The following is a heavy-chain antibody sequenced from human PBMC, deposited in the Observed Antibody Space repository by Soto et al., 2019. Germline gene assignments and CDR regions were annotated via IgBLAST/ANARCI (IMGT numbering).Heavy chain of an antibody. CDR3: ARDSNYYASSGYYRPHGYYGMDV. CDR1: GFTFSSYD. D-gene: IGHD3-22*01. J-gene: IGHJ6*02. CDR2: IGTAGDT. Sequence: GGSLRLSCAASGFTFSSYDMHWVRQATGKGLEWVSAIGTAGDTYYPGSVKGRFTISRDNSKNTLYLQMNSLRAEDTAVYYCARDSNYYASSGYYRPHGYYGMDVWGQGTTVTVSS. V-gene: IGHV3-13*01.